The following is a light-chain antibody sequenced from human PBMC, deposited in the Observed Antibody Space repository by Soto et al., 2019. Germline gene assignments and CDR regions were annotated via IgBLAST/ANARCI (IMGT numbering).Light chain of an antibody. CDR3: QQYDGN. CDR1: QNINRW. J-gene: IGKJ3*01. CDR2: DAS. V-gene: IGKV1-5*01. Sequence: DIQMTQSPSTLAASVGDRVTITCRASQNINRWLAWYQQKPGKAPKVLIYDASSLESGVPSRFSGSGSGTEFTLTSTSLQPDDFATYYCQQYDGNFGPGTKVDF.